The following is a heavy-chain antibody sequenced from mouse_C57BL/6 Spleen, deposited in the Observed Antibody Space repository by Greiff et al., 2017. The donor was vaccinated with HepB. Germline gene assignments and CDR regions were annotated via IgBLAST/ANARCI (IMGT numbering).Heavy chain of an antibody. CDR3: TLYYAGGFAY. CDR2: IDPETGGT. J-gene: IGHJ3*01. Sequence: QVHVKQSGAELVRPGASVTLSCKASGYTFTDYEMHWVKQTPVHGLEWIGAIDPETGGTAYNQKFKGKAILTADKSSSTAYMELRSLTSEDSAVYYCTLYYAGGFAYWGQGTLVTVSA. CDR1: GYTFTDYE. D-gene: IGHD2-1*01. V-gene: IGHV1-15*01.